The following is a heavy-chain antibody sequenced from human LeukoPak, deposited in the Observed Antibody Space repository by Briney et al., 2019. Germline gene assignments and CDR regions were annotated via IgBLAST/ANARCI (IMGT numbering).Heavy chain of an antibody. V-gene: IGHV3-69-1*01. D-gene: IGHD4-17*01. CDR1: GFTFSGYA. J-gene: IGHJ3*02. CDR3: ARDAPLRFYGRDAFDI. Sequence: GGSLRLSCAASGFTFSGYAIGWVRQAPGKGLEWVSTISASGNTYYADSVKGRFTISRDNAKNSLYLQMNSLRAEDTAVYYCARDAPLRFYGRDAFDIWGQGTMATVSS. CDR2: ISASGNT.